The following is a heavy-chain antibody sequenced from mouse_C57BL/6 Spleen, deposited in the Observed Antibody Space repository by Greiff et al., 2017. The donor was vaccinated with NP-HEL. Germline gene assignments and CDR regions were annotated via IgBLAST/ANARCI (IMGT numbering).Heavy chain of an antibody. CDR3: AGGGSSYGSSPHWYFDV. Sequence: VQLKQSGPVLVKPGASVKMSCKASGYTFTDYYMNWVKQSHGKSLEWIGVINPYNGGTSYNQKFKGKATLTVDKSSSTAYMELNSLTSEDSAVYYCAGGGSSYGSSPHWYFDVWGTGTTVTVSS. D-gene: IGHD1-1*01. V-gene: IGHV1-19*01. J-gene: IGHJ1*03. CDR1: GYTFTDYY. CDR2: INPYNGGT.